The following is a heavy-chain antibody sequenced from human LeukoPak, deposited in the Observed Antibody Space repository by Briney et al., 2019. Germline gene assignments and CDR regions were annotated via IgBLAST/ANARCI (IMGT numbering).Heavy chain of an antibody. CDR3: ARDPSYYYDSSGYPDY. CDR2: IWYDGSNK. J-gene: IGHJ4*02. Sequence: GRSLRLSCAASGFTFSSYGMHWVRQAPGKGLEWVAVIWYDGSNKYYADSVKGRFTIPRDNSKNTLYLQMNSLRAEDTAVYYCARDPSYYYDSSGYPDYWGQGTLVTVSS. V-gene: IGHV3-33*01. CDR1: GFTFSSYG. D-gene: IGHD3-22*01.